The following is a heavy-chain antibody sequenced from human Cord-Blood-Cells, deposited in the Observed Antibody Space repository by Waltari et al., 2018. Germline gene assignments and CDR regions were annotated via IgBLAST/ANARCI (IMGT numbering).Heavy chain of an antibody. CDR3: ASTAMDYYYMDV. J-gene: IGHJ6*03. CDR1: GYTFTGYY. V-gene: IGHV1-2*02. Sequence: QVQLVQSGAEVKKPGASVKVSCKASGYTFTGYYMHWVRQAPGQGLEWLGWINPDSVGKNYAQKFKGRVTMTRDTSISTAYMELSRLRSDDTAVYYCASTAMDYYYMDVWGKGTTVTVSS. D-gene: IGHD5-18*01. CDR2: INPDSVGK.